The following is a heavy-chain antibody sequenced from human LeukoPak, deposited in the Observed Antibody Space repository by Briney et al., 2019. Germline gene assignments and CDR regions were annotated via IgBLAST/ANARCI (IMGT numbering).Heavy chain of an antibody. D-gene: IGHD3-9*01. CDR2: ISYDGSNK. V-gene: IGHV3-30*18. CDR1: GFTFSSYG. Sequence: PGGSLRLSCAASGFTFSSYGMHWLRQAPGKGLEWVAVISYDGSNKYYADSVKGRFTISRDNSKNTLYLQMNSLRAEDTAVYYCAKDAPDFDIAYWGQGTLVTVSS. J-gene: IGHJ4*02. CDR3: AKDAPDFDIAY.